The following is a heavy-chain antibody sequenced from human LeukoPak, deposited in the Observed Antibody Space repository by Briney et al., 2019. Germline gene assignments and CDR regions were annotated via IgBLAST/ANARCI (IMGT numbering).Heavy chain of an antibody. CDR3: ARKGGDIVVVPAADNWFDP. V-gene: IGHV1-69*06. J-gene: IGHJ5*02. CDR2: IIPIFVTA. Sequence: SAKVSCKASGGTFSSYAISWGRQAPGQGLEWRGGIIPIFVTANYAQKFQGRVTITADKSTSTAYMELSSLRSEDTAVYYCARKGGDIVVVPAADNWFDPWGQGTLVTVSS. CDR1: GGTFSSYA. D-gene: IGHD2-2*01.